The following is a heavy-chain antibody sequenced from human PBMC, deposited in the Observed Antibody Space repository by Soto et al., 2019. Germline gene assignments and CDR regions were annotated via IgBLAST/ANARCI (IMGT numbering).Heavy chain of an antibody. Sequence: EVQLLDSGGGWVQPGGSLRLSCAASGFKFSSNAMSWVRQAPGKGLEWVSGITGNGDTTYYVQSVKGRFTISRDNSKSTLHLQMNSVRAEDTAVCYCAQCPSPFGGCERVDVWGQGTLVTVSS. V-gene: IGHV3-23*01. D-gene: IGHD1-26*01. CDR3: AQCPSPFGGCERVDV. CDR1: GFKFSSNA. J-gene: IGHJ4*02. CDR2: ITGNGDTT.